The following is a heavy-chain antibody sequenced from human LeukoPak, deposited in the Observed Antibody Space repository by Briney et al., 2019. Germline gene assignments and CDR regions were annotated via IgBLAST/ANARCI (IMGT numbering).Heavy chain of an antibody. Sequence: SETLSLTCTVSGGSISSSSYYWGWIRQPPGKGLEWIGSVHYSGSTSYNPSLKSRVTISVDTSKNQFSLRLSSVTAAGTAVYYCARQGGGFWYFDLWGRGTLVTVSS. D-gene: IGHD6-25*01. J-gene: IGHJ2*01. V-gene: IGHV4-39*01. CDR1: GGSISSSSYY. CDR2: VHYSGST. CDR3: ARQGGGFWYFDL.